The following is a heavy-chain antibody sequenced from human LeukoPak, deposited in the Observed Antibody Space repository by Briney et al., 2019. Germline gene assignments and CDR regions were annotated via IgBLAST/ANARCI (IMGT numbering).Heavy chain of an antibody. Sequence: SETLSLTCTVSGGSISSGSFYWSWIRQPAGKGLEWIGRFYTSGSTNYNPSLKSRVTISVDTSKNQFSLKLSSVTAADTAVYYCARMASSGYYRKSGSFDYWGQGTLVTVSS. CDR1: GGSISSGSFY. V-gene: IGHV4-61*02. D-gene: IGHD3-22*01. J-gene: IGHJ4*02. CDR3: ARMASSGYYRKSGSFDY. CDR2: FYTSGST.